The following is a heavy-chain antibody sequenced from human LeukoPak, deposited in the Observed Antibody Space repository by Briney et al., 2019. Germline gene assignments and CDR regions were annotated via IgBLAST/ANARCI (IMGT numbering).Heavy chain of an antibody. CDR2: TNYRSQAHR. Sequence: SQTLSLSRAISGYSFSSNNAVWAWIRQSPSTGLEWLGRTNYRSQAHRDYAVSVSSRIIINSDTSKTQFPLQLSSVAPEDTAVYSCARGSYGLGGFWHYYFDYWGKGGLLTVSS. V-gene: IGHV6-1*01. CDR1: GYSFSSNNAV. J-gene: IGHJ4*02. D-gene: IGHD3-10*01. CDR3: ARGSYGLGGFWHYYFDY.